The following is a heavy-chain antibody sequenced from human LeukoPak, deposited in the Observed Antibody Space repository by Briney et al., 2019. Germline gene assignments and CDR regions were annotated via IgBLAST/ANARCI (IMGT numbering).Heavy chain of an antibody. Sequence: SVKVSCKASGGTFNTYPISWVRQAPGQGLEWMGRIIPMFGTAHYAQKYQGGVSITADKSTTTAYMDLNNLRSEDTAVYYCATVGVAVAGSESDYWGQGTLVTVSS. J-gene: IGHJ4*02. D-gene: IGHD6-19*01. CDR1: GGTFNTYP. CDR3: ATVGVAVAGSESDY. CDR2: IIPMFGTA. V-gene: IGHV1-69*06.